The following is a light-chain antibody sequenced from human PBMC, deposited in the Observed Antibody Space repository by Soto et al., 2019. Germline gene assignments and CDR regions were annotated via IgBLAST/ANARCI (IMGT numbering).Light chain of an antibody. V-gene: IGLV2-11*01. J-gene: IGLJ1*01. CDR2: DVS. CDR3: CSYVGRNTYV. CDR1: SSDVGGYNY. Sequence: QSALTQPRSASGSPGQSNTISCTGTSSDVGGYNYVSWYQQHPAKAPKLIIFDVSKRPSGVPNRFSGSKSGNTASLTISGLRAEDEADYYCCSYVGRNTYVFGTGTKLTVL.